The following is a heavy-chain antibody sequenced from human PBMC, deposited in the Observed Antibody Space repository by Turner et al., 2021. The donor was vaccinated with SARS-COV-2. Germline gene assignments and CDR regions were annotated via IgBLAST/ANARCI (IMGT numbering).Heavy chain of an antibody. Sequence: QVQLQESGPGLVKTSETLSLTCTVSGGSISSYYWRWIRQPPGKGLEWIGYIYYSGSTKYNPSLKSRVTISVDTSKNQFSLKLSSVTAADTAVYYCGRVSSPVAGIDYWGQGTLVTVSS. CDR2: IYYSGST. CDR3: GRVSSPVAGIDY. J-gene: IGHJ4*02. V-gene: IGHV4-59*01. D-gene: IGHD6-19*01. CDR1: GGSISSYY.